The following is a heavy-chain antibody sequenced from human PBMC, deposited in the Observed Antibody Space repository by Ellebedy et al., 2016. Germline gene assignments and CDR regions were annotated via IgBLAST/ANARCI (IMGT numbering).Heavy chain of an antibody. D-gene: IGHD6-6*01. V-gene: IGHV3-33*01. J-gene: IGHJ4*02. CDR1: GFTFSLYG. Sequence: GGSLRLXXAASGFTFSLYGMHWVRQAPGKGLEWVAVIWDDGSHKYYRDSVKGRFTISRDNSTNTLYLQTNSLRAEDTAVYYRARHGSGSSSIDYWGEGTLVTVSS. CDR3: ARHGSGSSSIDY. CDR2: IWDDGSHK.